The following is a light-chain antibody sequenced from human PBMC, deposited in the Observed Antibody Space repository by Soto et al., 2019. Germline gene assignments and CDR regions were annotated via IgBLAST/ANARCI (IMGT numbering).Light chain of an antibody. J-gene: IGLJ2*01. CDR1: SSDVGRYKL. CDR2: DVT. CDR3: GSYSTSSTVI. V-gene: IGLV2-14*03. Sequence: QSALTQPASVSGSPGQSITISCTGTSSDVGRYKLVSWYQQHPGKAPKLMIYDVTNRPSGVSNRFSGSKSGNPAALTISGRQADEEADYYCGSYSTSSTVIFGGGTKVTVL.